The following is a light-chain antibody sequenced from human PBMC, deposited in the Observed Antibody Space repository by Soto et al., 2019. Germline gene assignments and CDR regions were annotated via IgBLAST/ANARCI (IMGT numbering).Light chain of an antibody. Sequence: DIQMTQSPSTLSASVRDRVTITCRASQSISRWLAWYQQKAGKAPELLLYDASSLRTGVPSRFRGSGSGTEFTITIISLQHDDVAPYYCQQYNTSPYTFGHGTKLDIK. CDR3: QQYNTSPYT. CDR1: QSISRW. V-gene: IGKV1-5*01. J-gene: IGKJ2*01. CDR2: DAS.